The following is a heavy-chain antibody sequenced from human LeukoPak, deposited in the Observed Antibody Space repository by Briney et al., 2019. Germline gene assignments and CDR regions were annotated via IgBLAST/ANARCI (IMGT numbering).Heavy chain of an antibody. Sequence: ASVKVSCKASGYTFTSYAMHWVRQAPGQRLEWMGWINAGNGNTKYSQKFQGRVTITRDTSASTAYMELSSLRSEDTAVYYCAREEVGTYYYDSSGEFDYWGQGTLVTVSS. V-gene: IGHV1-3*01. J-gene: IGHJ4*02. D-gene: IGHD3-22*01. CDR2: INAGNGNT. CDR3: AREEVGTYYYDSSGEFDY. CDR1: GYTFTSYA.